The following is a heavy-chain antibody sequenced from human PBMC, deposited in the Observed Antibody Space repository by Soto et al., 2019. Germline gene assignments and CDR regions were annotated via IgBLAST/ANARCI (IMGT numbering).Heavy chain of an antibody. Sequence: AETLSLSCTVSGGSISSYYWSWIRQPPGKGLEWIGYIYYSGSTNYNPSRKSRVTISVDTSRNQFSLKLSSVTAADTAVYYCTTDSYTTMIVVRFDYWGHGTLVTVSS. CDR1: GGSISSYY. J-gene: IGHJ4*01. CDR2: IYYSGST. V-gene: IGHV4-59*12. CDR3: TTDSYTTMIVVRFDY. D-gene: IGHD3-22*01.